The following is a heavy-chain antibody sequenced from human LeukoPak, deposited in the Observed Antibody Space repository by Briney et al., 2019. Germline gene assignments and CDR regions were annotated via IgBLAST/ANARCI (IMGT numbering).Heavy chain of an antibody. CDR2: IYYSGST. D-gene: IGHD3-22*01. CDR3: ARRAFSSGYYYFDY. CDR1: GGSISSYY. J-gene: IGHJ4*02. V-gene: IGHV4-59*08. Sequence: PSETLSLTCTVSGGSISSYYWSWIRQPPGKGLEWIGYIYYSGSTNYNPSLKSRVTISVDTSKNQFSLKLSSVTAADTAVYYCARRAFSSGYYYFDYWGQGTLVTFSS.